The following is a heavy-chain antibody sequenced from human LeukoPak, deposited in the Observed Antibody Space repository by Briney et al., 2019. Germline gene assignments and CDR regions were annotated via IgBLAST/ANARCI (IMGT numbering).Heavy chain of an antibody. D-gene: IGHD3-9*01. V-gene: IGHV4-4*07. CDR3: ARAEGDILTGTGYYYGMDV. J-gene: IGHJ6*02. CDR1: GGPISSYY. Sequence: SETLSLTCTVSGGPISSYYGSWIRQPAGKGLEWISRIYTSGNTNYNPSLESRVTMSVATSKNQFSLKLSSVTAADTAVYYCARAEGDILTGTGYYYGMDVWGQGTTVTLSS. CDR2: IYTSGNT.